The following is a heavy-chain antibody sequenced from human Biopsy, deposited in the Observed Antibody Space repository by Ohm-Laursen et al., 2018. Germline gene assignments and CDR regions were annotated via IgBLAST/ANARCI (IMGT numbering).Heavy chain of an antibody. CDR3: GRDGYFDGSAYYVDDYFYYGMDV. CDR1: GGTFRSDA. V-gene: IGHV1-69*05. CDR2: LVPMFGTA. D-gene: IGHD3-22*01. Sequence: GASVKVSCKASGGTFRSDAISWVRQAPGQGLEWMGGLVPMFGTAKYSQKFQDRVTITTDTSTSTAYMVLSSLRSEGTAVYYCGRDGYFDGSAYYVDDYFYYGMDVWGQGTTVTVSS. J-gene: IGHJ6*02.